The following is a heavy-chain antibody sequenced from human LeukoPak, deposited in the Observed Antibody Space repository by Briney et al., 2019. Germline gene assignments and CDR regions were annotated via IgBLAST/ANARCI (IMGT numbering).Heavy chain of an antibody. V-gene: IGHV1-8*01. CDR1: GYTFTSYD. J-gene: IGHJ5*02. CDR2: MNPNSGYT. Sequence: GASVKVSCQASGYTFTSYDINWLRQAPGQRLEWMGWMNPNSGYTGYAREFQGGVTMTRDTSISTAYMELSSLRSEDTAIYYCVKGATSSSGWYWFDPWGQGTLVTVSS. CDR3: VKGATSSSGWYWFDP. D-gene: IGHD6-19*01.